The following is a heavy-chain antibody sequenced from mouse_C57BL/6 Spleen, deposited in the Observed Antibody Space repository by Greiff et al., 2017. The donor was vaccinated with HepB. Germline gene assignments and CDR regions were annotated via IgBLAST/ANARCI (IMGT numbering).Heavy chain of an antibody. CDR1: GYTFTSYW. D-gene: IGHD1-1*01. V-gene: IGHV1-50*01. Sequence: QVQLQQPGAELVKPGASVKLSCKASGYTFTSYWMQWVKQRPGQGLEWIGEIDPSDSYTNYNQKFKGKATLTVDTSSSTAYMQLSSLTSEDSAVYYCARSYYYGTPYYFDYWGQGTTLTVSS. J-gene: IGHJ2*01. CDR2: IDPSDSYT. CDR3: ARSYYYGTPYYFDY.